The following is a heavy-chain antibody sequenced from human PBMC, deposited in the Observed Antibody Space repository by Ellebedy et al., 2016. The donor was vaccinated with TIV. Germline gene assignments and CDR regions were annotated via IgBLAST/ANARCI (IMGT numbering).Heavy chain of an antibody. J-gene: IGHJ6*02. Sequence: MPSETLSLTCTVSGSAISPHFWSCIRQSPAKGLEWIGYTYYGGSPKYNPSLKSRVTISVDTSKNQLSLKLASVTVSDTAVYYCAGLSALNFDGVDVWGQGTTVTVSS. CDR3: AGLSALNFDGVDV. V-gene: IGHV4-59*08. D-gene: IGHD2-8*01. CDR1: GSAISPHF. CDR2: TYYGGSP.